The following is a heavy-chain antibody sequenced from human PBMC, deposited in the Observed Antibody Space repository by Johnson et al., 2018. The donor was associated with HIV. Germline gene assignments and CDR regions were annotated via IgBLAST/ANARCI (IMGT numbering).Heavy chain of an antibody. Sequence: VQLVESGGGLVQPGGSLRLSCAASGITFSSYWMSWVRQAPGKGLEWVANIKQDGSEKYYVASVKGRFTISRDNAKNSLDLEMNSLRAEDTAVYYCARVAQSIAARPEAFDIWGQGTMVTVSS. D-gene: IGHD6-6*01. CDR3: ARVAQSIAARPEAFDI. V-gene: IGHV3-7*05. CDR2: IKQDGSEK. J-gene: IGHJ3*02. CDR1: GITFSSYW.